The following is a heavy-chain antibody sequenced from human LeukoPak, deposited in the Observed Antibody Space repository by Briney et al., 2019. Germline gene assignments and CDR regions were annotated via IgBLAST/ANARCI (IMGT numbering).Heavy chain of an antibody. CDR1: GYTFTSYA. J-gene: IGHJ4*02. V-gene: IGHV1-3*01. Sequence: ASVKVSCKASGYTFTSYAMHWVRQAPGQRLEWMGWINAGNGNTKYSQKFRGRVTITRDTSASTAYMELSSLRSEDTAVYYCARDHNIVAPFDYWGQGTLVTVSS. CDR2: INAGNGNT. D-gene: IGHD5-12*01. CDR3: ARDHNIVAPFDY.